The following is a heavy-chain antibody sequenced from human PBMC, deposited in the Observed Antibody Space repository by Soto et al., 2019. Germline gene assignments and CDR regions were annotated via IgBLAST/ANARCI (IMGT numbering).Heavy chain of an antibody. D-gene: IGHD3-3*01. CDR3: ASATIYDFWSGYYSGAFDI. CDR1: GGSFSGYY. J-gene: IGHJ3*02. V-gene: IGHV4-34*01. CDR2: INHSGST. Sequence: PSETLSLTCAVYGGSFSGYYWSWIRQPPGKGLEWIGEINHSGSTNYNPSLKSRVTISVDTSKNQFSLKLSSVTAADTAVYYCASATIYDFWSGYYSGAFDIRGQGTMVTVSS.